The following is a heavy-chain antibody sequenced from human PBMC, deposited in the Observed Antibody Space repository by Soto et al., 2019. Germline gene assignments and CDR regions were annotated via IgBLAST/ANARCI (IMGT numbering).Heavy chain of an antibody. D-gene: IGHD3-3*01. J-gene: IGHJ5*02. Sequence: TSETLSLTCTVSGDSINNYHWGWIRQPPGKGLEWIGSIYYSGNNNYNPSLRSRVTISLATSKNQFSLKLNSVTAADTAVYYCARGHYDFWSGSINWFDPWGPGTLVTVSS. CDR2: IYYSGNN. CDR3: ARGHYDFWSGSINWFDP. V-gene: IGHV4-59*01. CDR1: GDSINNYH.